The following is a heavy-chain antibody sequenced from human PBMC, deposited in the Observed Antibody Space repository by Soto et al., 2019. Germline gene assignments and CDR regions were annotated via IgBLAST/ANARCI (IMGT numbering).Heavy chain of an antibody. CDR2: IGTGGGAI. D-gene: IGHD4-4*01. Sequence: GGSLRLSCAASGFTFSAYGMHWVRQAPGKGLEWISYIGTGGGAIYHADSVRGRFTISRDNAQNSLFLHMSGLRAEDTAVYFCARDYRYSQDYWGQGILVTVSS. J-gene: IGHJ4*02. V-gene: IGHV3-48*01. CDR3: ARDYRYSQDY. CDR1: GFTFSAYG.